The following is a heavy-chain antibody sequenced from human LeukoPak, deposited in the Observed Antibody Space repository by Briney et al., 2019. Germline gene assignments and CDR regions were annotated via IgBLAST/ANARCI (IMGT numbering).Heavy chain of an antibody. CDR3: ARFSSSWYYFDY. Sequence: PSETLSLTCTASGGSISSISYYWGWIAQPPGKGREGIGSIYYSGSTYYNPSLKSRVTISVDTSKNQFSLKLSSVTAADTAVYYCARFSSSWYYFDYWGQGTLVTVSS. V-gene: IGHV4-39*01. J-gene: IGHJ4*02. D-gene: IGHD6-13*01. CDR1: GGSISSISYY. CDR2: IYYSGST.